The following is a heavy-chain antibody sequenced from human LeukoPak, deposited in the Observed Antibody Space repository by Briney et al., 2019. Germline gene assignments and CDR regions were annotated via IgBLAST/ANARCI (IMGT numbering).Heavy chain of an antibody. CDR3: AGGYCSSTSCYGPYYMDV. Sequence: ASVKVSCKASGYTFTSYGISWVRQAPGQGLEWMGGIIPIFGTANYAQKFQGRVTITADESTSTAYMELSSLRSEDTAVYYCAGGYCSSTSCYGPYYMDVWGKGTTVTVSS. CDR1: GYTFTSYG. J-gene: IGHJ6*03. D-gene: IGHD2-2*01. V-gene: IGHV1-69*13. CDR2: IIPIFGTA.